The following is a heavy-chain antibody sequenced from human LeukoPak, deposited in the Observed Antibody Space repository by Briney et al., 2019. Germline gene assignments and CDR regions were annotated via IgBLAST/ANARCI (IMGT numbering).Heavy chain of an antibody. CDR3: ARDLHPRLTGYFDY. CDR1: GFTVSSYY. J-gene: IGHJ4*02. Sequence: GGSLRLSCVASGFTVSSYYVSWVRQSPGKGLEWVSVIYSGGSTYYADSVEGRFTVSRDNSKNTLYLEMKSLRAEDTAVYYCARDLHPRLTGYFDYWGQGTLVTVSS. CDR2: IYSGGST. D-gene: IGHD3-16*01. V-gene: IGHV3-53*01.